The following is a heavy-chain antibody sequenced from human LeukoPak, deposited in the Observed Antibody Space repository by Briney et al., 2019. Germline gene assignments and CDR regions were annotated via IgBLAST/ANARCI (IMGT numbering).Heavy chain of an antibody. CDR2: IYPGDSDT. CDR1: GYTFTNYW. J-gene: IGHJ4*02. D-gene: IGHD2-15*01. CDR3: ARARSCGGGSCYAEY. V-gene: IGHV5-51*01. Sequence: GESLKISCKGSGYTFTNYWIGWVRQMPGKGLEWMGIIYPGDSDTRYSPSFQGQVTISVDKSISTAYLQWSSLKASDTAMYYCARARSCGGGSCYAEYWGQGTLVTVSS.